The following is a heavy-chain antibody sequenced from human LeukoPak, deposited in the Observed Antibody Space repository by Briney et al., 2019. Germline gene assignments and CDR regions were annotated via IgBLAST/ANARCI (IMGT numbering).Heavy chain of an antibody. D-gene: IGHD4-17*01. Sequence: GGSLRLSCAASGITFRSYGMHWVRQAPGKGMEWVAVISYDGSHKYYADSVKGRFSISRDNSKNTLYLQMNSLRADDTAVYYCAKGARGDTVTSIVGLNWFDPWGQGTLVTVSS. CDR2: ISYDGSHK. CDR1: GITFRSYG. J-gene: IGHJ5*02. V-gene: IGHV3-30*18. CDR3: AKGARGDTVTSIVGLNWFDP.